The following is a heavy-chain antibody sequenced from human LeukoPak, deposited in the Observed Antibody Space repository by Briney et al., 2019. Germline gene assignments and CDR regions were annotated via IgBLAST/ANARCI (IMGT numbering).Heavy chain of an antibody. V-gene: IGHV3-23*01. J-gene: IGHJ5*02. CDR2: ISGSGGST. CDR3: AKRVHCSSTSCLGSWFDP. D-gene: IGHD2-2*01. Sequence: GGSLRLSCAASGFTFSSYAMSWVRQAPGKGLEWVSAISGSGGSTYYADSVKGRFTISRENSKNTLYLQMNSLRAEDTAVYYCAKRVHCSSTSCLGSWFDPWGQGTLVTVSS. CDR1: GFTFSSYA.